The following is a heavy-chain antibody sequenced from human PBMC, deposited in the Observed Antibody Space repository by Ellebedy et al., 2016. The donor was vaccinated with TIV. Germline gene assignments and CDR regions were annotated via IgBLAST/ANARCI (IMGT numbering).Heavy chain of an antibody. J-gene: IGHJ4*02. CDR1: GFTFNNYW. CDR3: ARDQWLGRAYYFDY. CDR2: IKQDGSEK. D-gene: IGHD6-19*01. V-gene: IGHV3-7*01. Sequence: GGSLRLSCAASGFTFNNYWMSWVRQAPGKGLQWVANIKQDGSEKYYVDSVKGRFSISRDNAKSSLYLQMNSLGDEDTAVYYCARDQWLGRAYYFDYWGQGTLVTVSS.